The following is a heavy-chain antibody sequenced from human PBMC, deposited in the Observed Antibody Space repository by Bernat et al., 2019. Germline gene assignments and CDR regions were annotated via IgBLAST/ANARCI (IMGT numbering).Heavy chain of an antibody. CDR3: AGAATDYFDY. CDR2: IYHSGST. J-gene: IGHJ4*02. Sequence: QVQLQESGPGLVKPSQTLSLTCTVSGGSISSGGYSWSWIRQPPGKGLEWLGYIYHSGSTYYNPSLKSRVTISVDRSKNQFSLKLSSVTAADTAVYYCAGAATDYFDYWGQGTLVTVSS. CDR1: GGSISSGGYS. D-gene: IGHD2-15*01. V-gene: IGHV4-30-2*01.